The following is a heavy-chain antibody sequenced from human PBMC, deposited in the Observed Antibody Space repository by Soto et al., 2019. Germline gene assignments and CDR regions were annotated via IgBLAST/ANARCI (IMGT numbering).Heavy chain of an antibody. CDR3: PQDSSRYGSAGSAY. Sequence: SRKKLEWVGRIKSKTDGGTTDYAAPVKGRFTISRDDSKNTLYLQMNSLKTEDTAVYYRPQDSSRYGSAGSAYGGQEPWSPSPQ. J-gene: IGHJ4*02. V-gene: IGHV3-15*07. CDR2: IKSKTDGGTT. D-gene: IGHD6-19*01.